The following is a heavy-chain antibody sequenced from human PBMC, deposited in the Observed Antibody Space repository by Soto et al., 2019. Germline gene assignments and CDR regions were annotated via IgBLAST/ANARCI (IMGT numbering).Heavy chain of an antibody. J-gene: IGHJ3*02. CDR3: ARGVYSSSLGGWCAFDI. D-gene: IGHD6-6*01. CDR1: GGSISSGDYY. Sequence: KPSETLSLTCTVSGGSISSGDYYWSWIRQPPGKGLEWIGYIYYSGSTYYNPSLKSRVTISVDTSKNQFSLKLSSVTAADTAVYYCARGVYSSSLGGWCAFDIWGQGTMVTVSS. V-gene: IGHV4-30-4*01. CDR2: IYYSGST.